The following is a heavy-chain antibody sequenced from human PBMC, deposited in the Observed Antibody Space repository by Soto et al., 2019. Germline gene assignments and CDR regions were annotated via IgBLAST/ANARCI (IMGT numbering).Heavy chain of an antibody. V-gene: IGHV4-4*07. J-gene: IGHJ6*04. CDR3: AAIGEDVYYGMDV. CDR2: IYSRGDT. Sequence: PSETLSLTCIVSGGSMRSYYWNWLRQPAGKGLEWIGRIYSRGDTNYNPSVKSRVTMSVDTSKNEFSLRLNSVTAADTAVYYCAAIGEDVYYGMDVCGKGTTVTVSS. CDR1: GGSMRSYY.